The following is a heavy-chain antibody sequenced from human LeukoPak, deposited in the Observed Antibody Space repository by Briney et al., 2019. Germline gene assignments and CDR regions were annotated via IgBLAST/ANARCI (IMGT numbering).Heavy chain of an antibody. V-gene: IGHV3-33*01. CDR3: ARGPLQWTFDI. D-gene: IGHD4-11*01. J-gene: IGHJ3*02. Sequence: GGSLRPSCAASGFTFSSYGMHWVRQAPGKGLEWVAVIWYDGSNKYYADSVKGRLTISRDNSKNTLYLQMNSLRAEDTAVYYCARGPLQWTFDIWGQGTMVTVSS. CDR2: IWYDGSNK. CDR1: GFTFSSYG.